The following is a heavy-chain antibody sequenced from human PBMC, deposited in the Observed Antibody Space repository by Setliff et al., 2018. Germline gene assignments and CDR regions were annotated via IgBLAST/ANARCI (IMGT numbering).Heavy chain of an antibody. CDR1: GFTFSRYW. CDR2: IKQDGSAN. CDR3: ARAGWGVAGDCWSGARDPYGMDV. Sequence: PGETLRLSCAASGFTFSRYWMSWVRQAPGKGLEWVANIKQDGSANYYVYPVKGRFTISRDNGKNSLFLQKNSLRADATAVYYCARAGWGVAGDCWSGARDPYGMDVWGQGTTVTVSS. J-gene: IGHJ6*02. V-gene: IGHV3-7*01. D-gene: IGHD3-3*01.